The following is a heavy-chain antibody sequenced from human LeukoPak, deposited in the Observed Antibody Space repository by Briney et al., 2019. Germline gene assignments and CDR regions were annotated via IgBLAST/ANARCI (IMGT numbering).Heavy chain of an antibody. D-gene: IGHD6-19*01. J-gene: IGHJ4*02. V-gene: IGHV3-9*01. Sequence: PGGSLRLSCAASGFTFDDYAIHWVRQAPGKGLEWVSAISWHSGSIGYADSVKGRFTISRDNAKNSLYLQMNSLRAEDTAVYYCAGPQPAGIDYWGQGTLVTVSS. CDR2: ISWHSGSI. CDR1: GFTFDDYA. CDR3: AGPQPAGIDY.